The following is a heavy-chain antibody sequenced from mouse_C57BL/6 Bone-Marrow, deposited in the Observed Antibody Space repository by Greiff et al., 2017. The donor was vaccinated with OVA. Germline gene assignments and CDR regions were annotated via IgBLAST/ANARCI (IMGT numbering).Heavy chain of an antibody. CDR1: GYTFTSYW. J-gene: IGHJ2*01. V-gene: IGHV1-64*01. Sequence: QVQLKQPGAELVKPGASVKLSCKASGYTFTSYWMHWVKQRPGQGLEWIGMIHPNSGSTNYNEKFKSKATLTVDKSSSTAYMQLSSLTSEDSAVYYCARRGFIITVVEGYWGQGTTLTVSS. D-gene: IGHD1-1*01. CDR3: ARRGFIITVVEGY. CDR2: IHPNSGST.